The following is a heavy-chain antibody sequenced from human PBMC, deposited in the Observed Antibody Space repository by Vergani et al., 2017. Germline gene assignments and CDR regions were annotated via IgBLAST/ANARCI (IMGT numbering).Heavy chain of an antibody. V-gene: IGHV3-53*01. Sequence: EVQLVESGGGLIQPGGSLRLSCAASGFTVSSNYMSWVRQAPGKGLEWVPVIYSGGSTYYADSVKGRFTISRDNSKNTLYLQMNSLRAEDTAVYYCARDCRYCTSHDAFDIWGQGTMVTVSS. J-gene: IGHJ3*02. CDR1: GFTVSSNY. D-gene: IGHD2-8*01. CDR2: IYSGGST. CDR3: ARDCRYCTSHDAFDI.